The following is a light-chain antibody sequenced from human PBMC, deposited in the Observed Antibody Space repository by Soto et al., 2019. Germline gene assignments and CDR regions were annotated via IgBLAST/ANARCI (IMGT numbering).Light chain of an antibody. J-gene: IGLJ1*01. CDR2: DVS. CDR1: SSDVGGYNY. Sequence: QSALTQPRSVSGSPGQSVTISCTGTSSDVGGYNYVSWYQQHPGKAPKLMIYDVSKRPSGAPDRFSGSKSGNTASLTISGLQAEDEADYYGCSYAGSYLYVFGTGTKLTVL. CDR3: CSYAGSYLYV. V-gene: IGLV2-11*01.